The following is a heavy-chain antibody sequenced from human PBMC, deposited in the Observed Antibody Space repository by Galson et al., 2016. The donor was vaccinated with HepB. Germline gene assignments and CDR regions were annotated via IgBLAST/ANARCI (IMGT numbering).Heavy chain of an antibody. CDR3: ARVAGRSVEMDN. J-gene: IGHJ4*02. Sequence: SVKVSCKASGYPFSSFDINWVRQATGQGLEWMGWMNTINGKTGYAQKFQGRVTMTRDTSITTAYMELTNLTLEDTAIYYCARVAGRSVEMDNWGPGTLVTVSS. CDR1: GYPFSSFD. CDR2: MNTINGKT. V-gene: IGHV1-8*01. D-gene: IGHD5-24*01.